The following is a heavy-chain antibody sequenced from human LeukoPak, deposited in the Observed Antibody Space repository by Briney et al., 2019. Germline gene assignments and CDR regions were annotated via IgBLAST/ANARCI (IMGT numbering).Heavy chain of an antibody. CDR1: GFSFSDTW. V-gene: IGHV3-15*01. J-gene: IGHJ3*02. CDR2: IKRKTDGGRI. D-gene: IGHD2-2*01. CDR3: TTRYCNGASCYDDAFDI. Sequence: GGSLRLSCAASGFSFSDTWMIWVRQAPGKGLEWVGRIKRKTDGGRIDYAAPVKGRFSISRDDSTNTLYLQMNSLKIEDTAVYYCTTRYCNGASCYDDAFDIWGQGTMVTVSS.